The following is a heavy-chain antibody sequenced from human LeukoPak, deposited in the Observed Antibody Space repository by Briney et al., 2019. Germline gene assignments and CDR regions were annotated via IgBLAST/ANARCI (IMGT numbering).Heavy chain of an antibody. CDR1: GGTFSSYA. J-gene: IGHJ4*02. V-gene: IGHV1-69*05. Sequence: ASVKVSCKASGGTFSSYAISWVRQAPGQGLEWMGGIIPIFGTANYAQKFQGRVTITTDESTSTAYMELSSLRSEDTAVYYCASSRFLEWLLRFDYWGQGTLVTVSS. D-gene: IGHD3-3*01. CDR2: IIPIFGTA. CDR3: ASSRFLEWLLRFDY.